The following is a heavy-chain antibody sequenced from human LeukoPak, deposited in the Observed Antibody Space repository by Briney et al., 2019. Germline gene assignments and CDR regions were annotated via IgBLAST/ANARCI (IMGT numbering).Heavy chain of an antibody. CDR3: ARRSRRQYYYGSGSPPFDAFDI. Sequence: SETLSLTCTVSGGSISSTIYYWGWIRQPPGKGLEWIGEINHSGSTNYNPSLKSRVTISVDTSKNQFSLKLSSVTAADTAVYYCARRSRRQYYYGSGSPPFDAFDIWGQGTMVTVSS. V-gene: IGHV4-39*07. D-gene: IGHD3-10*01. J-gene: IGHJ3*02. CDR1: GGSISSTIYY. CDR2: INHSGST.